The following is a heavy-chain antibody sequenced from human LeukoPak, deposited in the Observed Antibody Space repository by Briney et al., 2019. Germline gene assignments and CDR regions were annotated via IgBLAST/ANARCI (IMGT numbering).Heavy chain of an antibody. CDR3: ARGGGNDEGAFDI. J-gene: IGHJ3*02. Sequence: PGGSLRLSCAASGFTFINYWMSWVRQAPGKGLEWVANIKQNGSEKYYVDSVRGRFTISRDNAKNSLYLQMNSLRAEDTAVYYCARGGGNDEGAFDIWGQGTMVTVSS. V-gene: IGHV3-7*01. CDR1: GFTFINYW. D-gene: IGHD1-1*01. CDR2: IKQNGSEK.